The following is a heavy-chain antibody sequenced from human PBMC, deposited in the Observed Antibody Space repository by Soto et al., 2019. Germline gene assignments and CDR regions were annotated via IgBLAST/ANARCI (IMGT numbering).Heavy chain of an antibody. V-gene: IGHV4-30-2*01. CDR1: GGSISSGGYS. J-gene: IGHJ6*02. CDR2: IYHSGST. Sequence: QLQLQESGSGLVKPSQTLSLTCAVSGGSISSGGYSWSWIRQPPGKGLEWIGYIYHSGSTYYNPSLTSRVTISVDRSKYQFSLKLSSVTAADTAVYYCARRRGFPYFYGMDVWGQVTTVTVSS. D-gene: IGHD5-12*01. CDR3: ARRRGFPYFYGMDV.